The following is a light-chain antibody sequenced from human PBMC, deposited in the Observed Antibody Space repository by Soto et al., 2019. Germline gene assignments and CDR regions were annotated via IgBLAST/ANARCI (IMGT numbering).Light chain of an antibody. J-gene: IGKJ1*01. CDR2: AAS. Sequence: DIQMTQSPSSLSASVGGRVTITCRASQTIDNYLNWYQQRPGKAPKLLIYAASRLQSGVPSRFAGSGSGTDFTLTISSLQPDDFATYYCQQSFSNRWTFGRGTKVEVK. V-gene: IGKV1-39*01. CDR1: QTIDNY. CDR3: QQSFSNRWT.